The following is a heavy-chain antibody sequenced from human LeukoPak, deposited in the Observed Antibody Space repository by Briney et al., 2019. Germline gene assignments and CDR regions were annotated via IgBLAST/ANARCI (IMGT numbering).Heavy chain of an antibody. D-gene: IGHD3-22*01. CDR1: GGSISSYY. CDR2: IYYSGST. CDR3: ARAPGDSSGYLDFDN. Sequence: SETLSLTCTVSGGSISSYYWSWIRQPPGKGLEWIGYIYYSGSTNYNPSLKSRVTISVDTSKNQFSLKLSSVTAADTAVYYCARAPGDSSGYLDFDNWGQGTLVTVSS. V-gene: IGHV4-59*01. J-gene: IGHJ4*02.